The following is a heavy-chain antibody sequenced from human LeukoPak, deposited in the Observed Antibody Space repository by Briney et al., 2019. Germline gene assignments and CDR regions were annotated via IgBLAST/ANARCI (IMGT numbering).Heavy chain of an antibody. J-gene: IGHJ6*02. CDR2: IYYSGST. Sequence: SETLSLTCTVSGGSISSYYWSWIRQPPGKGLEWIGYIYYSGSTNYNPSLKSRVTISVDTSKNQFSLKLSSVTAADTAVYYCARATYYYYGMDVWGQGTTVTVSS. CDR3: ARATYYYYGMDV. CDR1: GGSISSYY. V-gene: IGHV4-59*01.